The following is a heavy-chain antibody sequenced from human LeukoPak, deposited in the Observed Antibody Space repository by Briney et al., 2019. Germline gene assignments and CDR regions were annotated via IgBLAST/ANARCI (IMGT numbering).Heavy chain of an antibody. CDR3: AKANMKGRVWFGELFFDY. CDR2: ISWDGGST. Sequence: GGSLRLSCAASGFTFSSYDMHWVRQAPGKGLEWVSLISWDGGSTYYADSVKGRFTISRDNSKNSLYLQMNSLRTEDTALYYCAKANMKGRVWFGELFFDYWGQGTLVTVSS. CDR1: GFTFSSYD. J-gene: IGHJ4*02. V-gene: IGHV3-43*02. D-gene: IGHD3-10*01.